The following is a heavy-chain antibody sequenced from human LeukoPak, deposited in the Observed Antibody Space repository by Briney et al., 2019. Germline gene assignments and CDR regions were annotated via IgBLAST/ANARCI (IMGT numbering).Heavy chain of an antibody. CDR2: ISGSGGST. J-gene: IGHJ6*03. V-gene: IGHV3-23*01. CDR3: AISRPYYDFWSGYYNEDYYYYMDV. Sequence: GGSLRLSSAASGFTFSSHAMSWVRQAPGKGLEWVSAISGSGGSTYYADSVKGRFTISRDNSKNTLYLQMNSLRAEDTAVYYCAISRPYYDFWSGYYNEDYYYYMDVWGKGTTVTVSS. D-gene: IGHD3-3*01. CDR1: GFTFSSHA.